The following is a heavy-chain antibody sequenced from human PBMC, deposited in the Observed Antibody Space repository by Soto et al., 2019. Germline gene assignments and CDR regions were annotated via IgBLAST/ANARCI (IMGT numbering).Heavy chain of an antibody. CDR1: RFTFTSYG. CDR2: ISAYNGNT. Sequence: VQLLESGGGLVQPGGSLRLSCAASRFTFTSYGISWVRQAPGQGLEWMGWISAYNGNTNYAQKLQGRVTMTTDTSTSTAYMELRSLRSDDTAVYYCARVEPLIVGAFDVWGQGTMVTVSS. V-gene: IGHV1-18*01. D-gene: IGHD3-16*02. CDR3: ARVEPLIVGAFDV. J-gene: IGHJ3*01.